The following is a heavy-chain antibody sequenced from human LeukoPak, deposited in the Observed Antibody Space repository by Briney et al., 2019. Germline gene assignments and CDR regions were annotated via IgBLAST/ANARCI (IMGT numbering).Heavy chain of an antibody. CDR2: ISTYNGNT. CDR3: AREGYCTGGVCYIVGEQDAFDI. V-gene: IGHV1-18*01. Sequence: ASVKVSCKASGYTFTSYGISWVRQAPGQGLGWMGWISTYNGNTNYAQKLQGRVTMTTDTSTSTAYMELRSLRSDDTAVYYCAREGYCTGGVCYIVGEQDAFDIWGQGTMVTVSS. J-gene: IGHJ3*02. CDR1: GYTFTSYG. D-gene: IGHD2-8*02.